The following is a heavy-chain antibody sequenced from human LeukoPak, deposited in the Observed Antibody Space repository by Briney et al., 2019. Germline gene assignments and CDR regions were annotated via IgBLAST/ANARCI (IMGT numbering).Heavy chain of an antibody. CDR1: GFTVSGNY. V-gene: IGHV3-66*02. J-gene: IGHJ4*02. D-gene: IGHD5-12*01. CDR3: AGGYSRAWGTSFLDY. Sequence: GGSLRLSCVASGFTVSGNYMTWVRQAPGKGLEWVSFIYGGGGTNYADSVKGRFAISRDNSKNTLFLQMNSLRTEDTAVYYCAGGYSRAWGTSFLDYWGQGTLVTVSS. CDR2: IYGGGGT.